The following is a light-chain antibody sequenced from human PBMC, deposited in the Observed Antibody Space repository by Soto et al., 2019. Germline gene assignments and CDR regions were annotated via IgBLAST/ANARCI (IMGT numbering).Light chain of an antibody. V-gene: IGKV1-6*01. CDR1: QGIGND. CDR2: AAS. J-gene: IGKJ1*01. Sequence: AIQLTQSPSSLSASVGDRVTISCRASQGIGNDLAWYQQKPGKAPRLLIFAASNLQSGVPSRFSGSGSGTDFTLNISRLQPEDFETYYCLQLYNFSWTFGQGTKVDIK. CDR3: LQLYNFSWT.